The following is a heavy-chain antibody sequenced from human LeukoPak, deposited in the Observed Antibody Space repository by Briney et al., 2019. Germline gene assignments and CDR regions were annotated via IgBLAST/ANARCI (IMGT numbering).Heavy chain of an antibody. D-gene: IGHD6-13*01. CDR2: ISVYNGNT. Sequence: ASVKVSCKASGYTFTSYGITWVRQAPGQGLEWMGWISVYNGNTKYAQKLQGRVTMTTDTSTSTAYMELRSLRSDDTAIYYCARDREAAGQKLTDYWGQGTLVTVSS. J-gene: IGHJ4*02. CDR3: ARDREAAGQKLTDY. CDR1: GYTFTSYG. V-gene: IGHV1-18*01.